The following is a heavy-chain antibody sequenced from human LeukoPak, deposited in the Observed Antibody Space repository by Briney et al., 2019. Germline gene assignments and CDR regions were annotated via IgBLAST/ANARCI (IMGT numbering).Heavy chain of an antibody. J-gene: IGHJ3*02. CDR2: MYSDGST. Sequence: PGGSLRLSCAASGFTVSTNCMSWVRQAPGKGLEWVSVMYSDGSTYYADSMKGRFTISRDNSKNTLYLQMNSLRAEDTAVYYCARTTVGNGHDAFDIWGQGTMVTVSS. CDR3: ARTTVGNGHDAFDI. D-gene: IGHD1-14*01. CDR1: GFTVSTNC. V-gene: IGHV3-53*01.